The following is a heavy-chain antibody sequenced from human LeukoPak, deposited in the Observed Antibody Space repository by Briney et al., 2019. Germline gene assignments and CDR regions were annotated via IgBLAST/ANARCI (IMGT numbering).Heavy chain of an antibody. V-gene: IGHV4-34*01. CDR2: INRSGST. D-gene: IGHD2-15*01. Sequence: SETLSLTCAVYGGSFSGYYWSWIRQPPGKGLEWIGEINRSGSTDCSPPLKSRVTISVDTSKNRFSLGLSSVTAADTAVYYCARAGRGGGMYWGQGTLVTVSS. CDR1: GGSFSGYY. J-gene: IGHJ4*02. CDR3: ARAGRGGGMY.